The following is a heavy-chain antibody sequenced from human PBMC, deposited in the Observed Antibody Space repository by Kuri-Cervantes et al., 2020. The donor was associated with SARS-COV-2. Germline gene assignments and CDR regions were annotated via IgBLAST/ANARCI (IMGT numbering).Heavy chain of an antibody. CDR2: INHSGNT. CDR1: GGSFSDYY. CDR3: ARVYYYDSSGYSDY. V-gene: IGHV4-34*01. D-gene: IGHD3-22*01. J-gene: IGHJ4*02. Sequence: GSLRLSGAVYGGSFSDYYWSWVRQPPGKGPEWIGGINHSGNTNYDPSLKSRVTISIDTSKNQFSLKLSSVTAADTAVYYCARVYYYDSSGYSDYWGQGTLVTVSS.